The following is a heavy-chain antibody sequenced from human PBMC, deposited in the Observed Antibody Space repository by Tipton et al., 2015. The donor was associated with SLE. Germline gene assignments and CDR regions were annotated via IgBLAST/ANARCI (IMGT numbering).Heavy chain of an antibody. V-gene: IGHV4-34*01. Sequence: LRLSCAVYGGSFSGYYWSWIRQPPGKGLEWIGSIYYSGSTYYNPSLKSRVTISVDTSKNQFSLKLSSVTAADTAVYYCASLFYGDFAYYFDYWGQGTLVTVSS. CDR1: GGSFSGYY. CDR3: ASLFYGDFAYYFDY. D-gene: IGHD4-17*01. CDR2: IYYSGST. J-gene: IGHJ4*02.